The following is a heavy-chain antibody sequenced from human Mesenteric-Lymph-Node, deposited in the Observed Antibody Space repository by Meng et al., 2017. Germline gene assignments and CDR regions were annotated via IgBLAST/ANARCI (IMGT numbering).Heavy chain of an antibody. J-gene: IGHJ4*02. D-gene: IGHD5-12*01. CDR2: IYYSGST. Sequence: LQESAPGLVNPSAALSLTSPVSGGAISSNRHYWGWIRQPPGKGLEWIGSIYYSGSTYYNPSLRSRVTMSLDTSKNQFSLKLSSVTATDTAVYYCARHDGGYGDYFDHWGQGTLVTVSS. V-gene: IGHV4-39*01. CDR1: GGAISSNRHY. CDR3: ARHDGGYGDYFDH.